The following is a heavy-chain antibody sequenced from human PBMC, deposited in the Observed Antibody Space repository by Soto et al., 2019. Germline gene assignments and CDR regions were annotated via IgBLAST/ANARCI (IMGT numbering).Heavy chain of an antibody. Sequence: PGESLKISCKGSGYSFTSYWIGWVRQMPGKGLEWMGIIYPGDSDTRYSPSFQGQVTISADKSISTAYLQWSSLKASDTAMYHCARGITMVRTYYGMDVWGQGTTVTVSS. J-gene: IGHJ6*02. V-gene: IGHV5-51*01. CDR2: IYPGDSDT. D-gene: IGHD3-10*01. CDR1: GYSFTSYW. CDR3: ARGITMVRTYYGMDV.